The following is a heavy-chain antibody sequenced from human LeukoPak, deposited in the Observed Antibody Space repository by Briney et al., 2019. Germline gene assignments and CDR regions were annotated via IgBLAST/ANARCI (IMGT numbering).Heavy chain of an antibody. CDR2: IKRDGSEK. D-gene: IGHD6-13*01. V-gene: IGHV3-7*01. CDR1: GFAFSDFW. CDR3: ARGRGSWYGVYFDY. J-gene: IGHJ4*02. Sequence: GGSLRLSCTASGFAFSDFWMSWVRQAPGKGLEWVANIKRDGSEKYYVDSVKGRFTISRDNAKNSLYLQMNSLRTEDTAVYYCARGRGSWYGVYFDYWGQGTLVTVSS.